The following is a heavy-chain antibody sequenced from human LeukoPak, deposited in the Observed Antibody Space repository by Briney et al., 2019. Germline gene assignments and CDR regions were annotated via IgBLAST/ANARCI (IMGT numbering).Heavy chain of an antibody. CDR1: GFTFSSYA. CDR2: IWYDGSNR. V-gene: IGHV3-33*08. J-gene: IGHJ4*02. CDR3: ARDPLGVLSYFDY. D-gene: IGHD3-16*01. Sequence: GGSLRLSCAASGFTFSSYAMSWVRQAPGKGLEWVAVIWYDGSNRYYADSLKGRFTISRDNSKNTLYLQMNSLTADDTAVYYCARDPLGVLSYFDYWGQGTLVTVSS.